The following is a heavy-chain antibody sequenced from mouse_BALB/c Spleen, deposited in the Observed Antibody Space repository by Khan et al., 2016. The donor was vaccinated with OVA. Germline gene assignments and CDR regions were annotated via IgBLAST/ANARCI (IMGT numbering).Heavy chain of an antibody. V-gene: IGHV1S136*01. CDR3: LRSLYYYGSAYEGFAY. J-gene: IGHJ3*01. CDR1: GYTFTSYV. CDR2: ISPNSDGS. D-gene: IGHD1-1*01. Sequence: VQLQQPGPELVKPGASVKMSCKASGYTFTSYVMHWVKQKPGQGLEWIGYISPNSDGSKYNEKFRGKATLTSDKSSSTAYMELSRLTSEDSAFYYCLRSLYYYGSAYEGFAYWGQGTLVTVSA.